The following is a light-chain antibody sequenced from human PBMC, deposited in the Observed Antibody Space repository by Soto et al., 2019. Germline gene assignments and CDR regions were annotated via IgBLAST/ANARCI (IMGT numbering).Light chain of an antibody. J-gene: IGLJ1*01. CDR1: SSDVGGYNS. V-gene: IGLV2-14*03. CDR3: SSSTSTSTY. CDR2: DVS. Sequence: TRPASVSGSPGRAITISCTGGSSDVGGYNSVYWYQQHPGKVPKLIIYDVSNRPSGVSDRFSGSKSGNTASLTISGLLAEDEADYYCSSSTSTSTYFGTGTKVTVL.